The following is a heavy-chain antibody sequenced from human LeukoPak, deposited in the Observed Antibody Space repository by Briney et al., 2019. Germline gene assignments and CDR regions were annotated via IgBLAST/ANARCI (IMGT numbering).Heavy chain of an antibody. CDR1: GITFSDHD. J-gene: IGHJ4*02. CDR3: VAMIREVGY. CDR2: TKNKGNSYTR. D-gene: IGHD3-10*01. V-gene: IGHV3-72*01. Sequence: GGSLRLSCAVSGITFSDHDMDWVRQAPGKGLEWCGRTKNKGNSYTREYAASVKGRFTISRDDSKNSLYLQMNSLKPEDTAVYYCVAMIREVGYWGQGTLVTVSS.